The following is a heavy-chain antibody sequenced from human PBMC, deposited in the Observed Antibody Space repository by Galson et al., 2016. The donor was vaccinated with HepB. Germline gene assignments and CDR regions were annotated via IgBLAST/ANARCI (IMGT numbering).Heavy chain of an antibody. D-gene: IGHD5-24*01. V-gene: IGHV4-39*02. J-gene: IGHJ3*02. CDR2: FSYTGTT. Sequence: SETLSLTCTVSGDSMARGSFSWGWVRQPPGKGLESIAIFSYTGTTYYSPSLKTRFTVSLDTSRGHFSLNLRSVSAADTAVYYCARLRLGVFYNPDAFDIWGQGTLVTVSS. CDR1: GDSMARGSFS. CDR3: ARLRLGVFYNPDAFDI.